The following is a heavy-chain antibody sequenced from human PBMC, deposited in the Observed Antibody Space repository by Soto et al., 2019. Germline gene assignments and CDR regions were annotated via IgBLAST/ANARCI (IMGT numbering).Heavy chain of an antibody. CDR1: GGSISSSNW. CDR3: ARRTSTGYSSSWPPDYYYYYGMDV. CDR2: IYHSGST. Sequence: SETLSLTCAVSGGSISSSNWWSWVRQPPGKGLEWIGEIYHSGSTNYNPSLKSRVTISVDRSKNQFSLKLSSVTAADTAVYYCARRTSTGYSSSWPPDYYYYYGMDVWGQGTTVTVSS. V-gene: IGHV4-4*02. D-gene: IGHD6-13*01. J-gene: IGHJ6*02.